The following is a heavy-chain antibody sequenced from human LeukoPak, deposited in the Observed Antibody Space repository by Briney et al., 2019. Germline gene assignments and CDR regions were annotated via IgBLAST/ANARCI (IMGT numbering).Heavy chain of an antibody. J-gene: IGHJ4*02. D-gene: IGHD2-2*02. CDR3: ARVGCGIISCYNLDL. V-gene: IGHV3-64*02. CDR1: GFTFSNSA. Sequence: GGSLRLSCAASGFTFSNSALHWVRQAPGKGLEYVSAISSNGGSTYYADSVRGRFTISRDNSKNTLYLQVGSLKAEDTAVYYCARVGCGIISCYNLDLWGQGTLVT. CDR2: ISSNGGST.